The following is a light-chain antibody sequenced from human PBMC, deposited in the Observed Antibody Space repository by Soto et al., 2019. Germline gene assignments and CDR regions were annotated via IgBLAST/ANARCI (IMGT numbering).Light chain of an antibody. CDR3: QRYGDLPLI. J-gene: IGKJ4*01. Sequence: EIVLTQSPGTLSLSPGERATLSCRASQGVSGYYLAWYQQRPGQAPRLIIYGASSRATGITDRFSGSGSGTHFTLTISRLEPEDFAGYYCQRYGDLPLIFGGETKVQIK. CDR1: QGVSGYY. V-gene: IGKV3-20*01. CDR2: GAS.